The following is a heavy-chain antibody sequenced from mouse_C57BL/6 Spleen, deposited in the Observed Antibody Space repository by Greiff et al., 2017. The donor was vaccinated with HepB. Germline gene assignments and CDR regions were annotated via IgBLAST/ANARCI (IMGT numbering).Heavy chain of an antibody. CDR3: ARWGTTVVESYWYFDV. D-gene: IGHD1-1*01. Sequence: QVQLQQPGAELVKPGASVKLSCKASGYTFTSYWMHWVKQRPGRGLEWIGRIDPNSGGTKYNEKFKSKATLPVDKPSSTAYMQLSSLTAEDSAVYYCARWGTTVVESYWYFDVWGTGTTVTVSS. CDR2: IDPNSGGT. V-gene: IGHV1-72*01. J-gene: IGHJ1*03. CDR1: GYTFTSYW.